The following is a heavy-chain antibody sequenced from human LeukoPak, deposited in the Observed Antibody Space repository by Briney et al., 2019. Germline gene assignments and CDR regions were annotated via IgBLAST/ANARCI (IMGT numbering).Heavy chain of an antibody. D-gene: IGHD2-2*01. CDR3: AREDCSSTSCHPPPFDY. Sequence: GGSLRLSCAASGFTFSSYAMSWVRQAPGKGLEWVSAISGSGGSTYYADSVKGRFTISRDNSKNTLYLQMNSLRAEDTAVYYCAREDCSSTSCHPPPFDYWGQGTLVTVSS. V-gene: IGHV3-23*01. CDR2: ISGSGGST. CDR1: GFTFSSYA. J-gene: IGHJ4*02.